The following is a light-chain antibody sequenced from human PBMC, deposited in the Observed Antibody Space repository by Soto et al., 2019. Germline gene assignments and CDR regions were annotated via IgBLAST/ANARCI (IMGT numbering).Light chain of an antibody. Sequence: ENLLTQSPGTLSLSPGERATLSCRARQSVSSNLAWYQQKPGQAPRLLIYGASSRATGIPDRFSGSGSGTDFTLTISRLEPEDFAVYYCQQYGSSGRTFGQGTKVDI. J-gene: IGKJ1*01. CDR2: GAS. CDR3: QQYGSSGRT. CDR1: QSVSSN. V-gene: IGKV3-20*01.